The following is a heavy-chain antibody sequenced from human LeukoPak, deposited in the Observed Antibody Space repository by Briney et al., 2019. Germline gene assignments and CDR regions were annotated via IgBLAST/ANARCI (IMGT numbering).Heavy chain of an antibody. D-gene: IGHD1-26*01. Sequence: SETLSLTCAVSGGSIENNHWAWIRLPAGKGLEWIGRLHVSGNTNFNPSLKSRVTISVDTTKNQFSLKMTSMTAADTAVYFCARDPLRSSFDSWGQRIPVTVAP. V-gene: IGHV4-4*07. CDR1: GGSIENNH. CDR2: LHVSGNT. J-gene: IGHJ4*02. CDR3: ARDPLRSSFDS.